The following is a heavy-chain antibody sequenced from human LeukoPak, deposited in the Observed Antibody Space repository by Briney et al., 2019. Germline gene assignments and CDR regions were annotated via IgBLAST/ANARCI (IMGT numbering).Heavy chain of an antibody. CDR2: ISYDGSNK. CDR1: GFTFSSYG. J-gene: IGHJ4*02. Sequence: GRSLRLSCAASGFTFSSYGMHWVRQAPGKGLEWVAVISYDGSNKYYADSVKGRFTISRDNSKNTLYLQMNSLRAEDTAVYCCAKDATVTLYYFDYWGQGTLVTVSS. V-gene: IGHV3-30*18. CDR3: AKDATVTLYYFDY. D-gene: IGHD4-11*01.